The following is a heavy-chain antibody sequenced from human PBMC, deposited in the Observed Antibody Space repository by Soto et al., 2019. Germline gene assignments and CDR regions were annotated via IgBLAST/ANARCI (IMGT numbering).Heavy chain of an antibody. D-gene: IGHD3-3*01. CDR1: GYTFSDYY. CDR2: IDTSSTKI. CDR3: ASHYDMWSGYLSPVDY. V-gene: IGHV3-11*01. Sequence: QVQLVESGGDLVKRGGSLRLSCAASGYTFSDYYMSWIRQAPGQGLEWISYIDTSSTKIYYADSVKGRFTISRDNAKNSRYLEMNSRRAEDTAVYYCASHYDMWSGYLSPVDYWGQGTLVTVSS. J-gene: IGHJ4*02.